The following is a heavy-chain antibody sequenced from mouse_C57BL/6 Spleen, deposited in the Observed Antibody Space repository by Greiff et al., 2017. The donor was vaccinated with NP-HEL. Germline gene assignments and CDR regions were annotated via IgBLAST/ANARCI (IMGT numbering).Heavy chain of an antibody. J-gene: IGHJ4*01. Sequence: EVMLVESGGGLVKPGGSLKLSCAASGFTFSDYGMHWVRQAPEKGLEWVAYISSGSSTIYYADTVKGRFTISRDNAKNTLFLQMTSLRSEDTAMYYCARGLAYAMDYWGQGTSVTVSA. CDR3: ARGLAYAMDY. V-gene: IGHV5-17*01. D-gene: IGHD3-1*01. CDR2: ISSGSSTI. CDR1: GFTFSDYG.